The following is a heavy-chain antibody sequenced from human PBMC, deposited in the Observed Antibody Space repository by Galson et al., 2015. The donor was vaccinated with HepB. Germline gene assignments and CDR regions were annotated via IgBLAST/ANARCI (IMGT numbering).Heavy chain of an antibody. V-gene: IGHV3-30*04. J-gene: IGHJ4*02. Sequence: SLRLSCAASGLPFSNYAMHWVRQTPGKGLEWMTVILHDAHNRYYADSVEGRFTVSRDNSKNTVYLQMNSLRPEDTAMYYCARRAGASGGFSFDYWGQGSLVTVSS. CDR1: GLPFSNYA. CDR2: ILHDAHNR. CDR3: ARRAGASGGFSFDY. D-gene: IGHD3-10*01.